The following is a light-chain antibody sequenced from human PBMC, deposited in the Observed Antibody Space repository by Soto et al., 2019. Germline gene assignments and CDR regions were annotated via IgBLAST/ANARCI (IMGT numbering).Light chain of an antibody. Sequence: GLTQPPSVTGXPGQSVPFSCTGTSSDLGRYNRVSWYQQHPGAAPKLMICEVTNRPSGVPKRFSGSKSGNTASLTIFGLQAQDEADYYCSSSTTSDIYVFGTGTKVTVL. CDR1: SSDLGRYNR. V-gene: IGLV2-18*02. J-gene: IGLJ1*01. CDR2: EVT. CDR3: SSSTTSDIYV.